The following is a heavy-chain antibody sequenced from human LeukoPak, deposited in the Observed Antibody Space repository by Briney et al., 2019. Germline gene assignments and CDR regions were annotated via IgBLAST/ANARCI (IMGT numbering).Heavy chain of an antibody. CDR1: GFTFSSHA. D-gene: IGHD2-2*01. CDR3: ARVRITRANWFDP. Sequence: SGGSLRLSCAASGFTFSSHAMSWARQAPGKGLVWVSRILSDGSSTSYADSVKGRFTISRDIAKNTLYLQMNSLRAEDTAVYYCARVRITRANWFDPWGQGTLVTVSS. J-gene: IGHJ5*02. CDR2: ILSDGSST. V-gene: IGHV3-74*01.